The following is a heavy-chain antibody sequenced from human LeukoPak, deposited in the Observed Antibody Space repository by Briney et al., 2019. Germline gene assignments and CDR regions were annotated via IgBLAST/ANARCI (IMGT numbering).Heavy chain of an antibody. D-gene: IGHD3-10*01. CDR1: GFPLSTHS. J-gene: IGHJ4*02. Sequence: GGALRLSCAAPGFPLSTHSMSWGRQAPGEGLEWVSYISSGSSSIYYADSVKGRFTISRDNAKNSLFLQMNSLRDEDTAVYYCARDGELLDYWGQGTLVTVSS. CDR3: ARDGELLDY. CDR2: ISSGSSSI. V-gene: IGHV3-48*02.